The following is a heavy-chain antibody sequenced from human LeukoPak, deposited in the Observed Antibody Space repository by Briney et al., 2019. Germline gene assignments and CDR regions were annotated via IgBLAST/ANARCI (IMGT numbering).Heavy chain of an antibody. D-gene: IGHD3-10*01. CDR2: IYYSGST. V-gene: IGHV4-39*01. CDR1: GGSISSSSYY. J-gene: IGHJ3*02. CDR3: ARSRGKNAFDI. Sequence: SETLSLTCTVSGGSISSSSYYWGWIRQPPGKGLEWIGSIYYSGSTYYNPSLKSRVTISVDTSKNQFSLKLSSVTAADTAVYYCARSRGKNAFDIWGQGTMVTVAS.